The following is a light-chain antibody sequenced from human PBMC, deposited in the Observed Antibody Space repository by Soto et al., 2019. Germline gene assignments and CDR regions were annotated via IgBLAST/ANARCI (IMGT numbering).Light chain of an antibody. CDR3: QQYDNYPLP. CDR1: QNISNS. J-gene: IGKJ4*02. CDR2: KAS. Sequence: DIQMTQSPSTLSASVGDRVTITCRASQNISNSLAWYQQKPGKAPNLLIYKASILESGVPSRFSGSGSGTEFTLTSSSHQPDDFATYFCQQYDNYPLPFGGGTKVEIK. V-gene: IGKV1-5*03.